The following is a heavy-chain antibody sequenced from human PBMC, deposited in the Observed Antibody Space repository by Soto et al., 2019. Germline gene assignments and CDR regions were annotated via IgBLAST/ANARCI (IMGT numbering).Heavy chain of an antibody. CDR1: GGSISGFF. CDR2: IYFSGSS. Sequence: QVRLQESGPGLVKPSETLSLTCTVSGGSISGFFWCWIRQPPGKGLELIAYIYFSGSSIYNPSLRSRVTISVDMSKNPFSLNLTSVSAADTAVYYCARLHFRAFDIWGQGTMVTVSS. CDR3: ARLHFRAFDI. V-gene: IGHV4-59*08. J-gene: IGHJ3*02.